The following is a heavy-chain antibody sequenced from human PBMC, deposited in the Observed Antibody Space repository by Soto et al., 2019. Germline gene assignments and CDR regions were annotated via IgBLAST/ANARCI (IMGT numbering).Heavy chain of an antibody. V-gene: IGHV3-48*03. CDR1: GFTFSSYE. D-gene: IGHD2-8*01. Sequence: PGGSLRLSCAASGFTFSSYEMNWVRQAPGKGLEWVSYISSSGSTIYYADSVKGRFTISRDNAKNSLYLQMNSLRAEDTAVHYCARGYMVDAFDIWGQGTMVTVSS. CDR2: ISSSGSTI. CDR3: ARGYMVDAFDI. J-gene: IGHJ3*02.